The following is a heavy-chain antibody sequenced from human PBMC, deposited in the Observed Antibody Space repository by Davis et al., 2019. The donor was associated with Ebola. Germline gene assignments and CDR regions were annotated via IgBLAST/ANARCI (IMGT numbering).Heavy chain of an antibody. CDR3: MSLSGAS. J-gene: IGHJ5*02. Sequence: GESLKISCAASGFIFSNSWMIWVRQRPGEGLMWVSHINRDGTTTNYADSVQGRFTISRDNAKNTLYLQMNSLRVQDTAVYYCMSLSGASWGPGTLVTVSS. D-gene: IGHD3-16*02. CDR2: INRDGTTT. V-gene: IGHV3-74*01. CDR1: GFIFSNSW.